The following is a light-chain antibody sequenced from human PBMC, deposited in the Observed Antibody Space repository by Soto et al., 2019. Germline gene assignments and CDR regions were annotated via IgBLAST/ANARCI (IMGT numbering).Light chain of an antibody. CDR3: QSYDSRNQV. V-gene: IGLV6-57*03. Sequence: NFMLTRPHSVSESPGKTVTISCRRSSGSIASNYVQWFQQRPGSAPTIVISEDKERPSGVPDRFSGSIDSTSNSASLTISGLKPEDEADYYCQSYDSRNQVFGGGTQLTVL. CDR1: SGSIASNY. J-gene: IGLJ2*01. CDR2: EDK.